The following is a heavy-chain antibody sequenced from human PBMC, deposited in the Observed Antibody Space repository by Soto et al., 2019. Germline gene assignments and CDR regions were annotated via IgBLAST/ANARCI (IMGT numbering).Heavy chain of an antibody. CDR1: GYSFTRYW. CDR2: MDPSDSYT. V-gene: IGHV5-10-1*01. J-gene: IGHJ5*01. D-gene: IGHD2-2*01. CDR3: ARGYRLQPNWIDS. Sequence: GESLKISCKGSGYSFTRYWISWVRQMPGKGLEWMGRMDPSDSYTNYSPSFQGHVTISADKSISTAYLQWSSLKASDTAMYYCARGYRLQPNWIDSWGQGTLVTVS.